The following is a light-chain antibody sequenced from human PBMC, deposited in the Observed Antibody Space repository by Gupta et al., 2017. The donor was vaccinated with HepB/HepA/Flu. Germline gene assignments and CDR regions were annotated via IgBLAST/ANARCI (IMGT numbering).Light chain of an antibody. Sequence: SALPQPPSASGSPGPSVPISCTGTSSDVGGSNYVSWYQQHPGKAPKLMIYEVSKRPSGVPDRFSGSKSGNTASLTVSGLQAEDEADYYCSSYAGSNNLVFGGGTKLTVL. CDR1: SSDVGGSNY. CDR3: SSYAGSNNLV. V-gene: IGLV2-8*01. J-gene: IGLJ2*01. CDR2: EVS.